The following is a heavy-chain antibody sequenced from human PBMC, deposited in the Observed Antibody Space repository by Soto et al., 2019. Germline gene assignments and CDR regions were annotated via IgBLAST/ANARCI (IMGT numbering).Heavy chain of an antibody. CDR1: GYSFTSYW. V-gene: IGHV5-51*01. D-gene: IGHD5-18*01. CDR3: ARTDLRGYSYGYVGFADYYYGMDV. Sequence: PGESLKISCKGSGYSFTSYWIGWARQMPGKGLEWMGIIYPGDSDTRYSPSFQGQVTISADKSISTAYLQWSSLKASDTAMYYCARTDLRGYSYGYVGFADYYYGMDVWGQGTTVTVSS. J-gene: IGHJ6*02. CDR2: IYPGDSDT.